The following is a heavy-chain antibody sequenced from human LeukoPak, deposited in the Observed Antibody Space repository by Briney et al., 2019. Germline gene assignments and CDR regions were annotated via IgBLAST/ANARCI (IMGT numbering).Heavy chain of an antibody. V-gene: IGHV1-69*05. Sequence: EASVKVSCKASGGTFSSYAISWVRQAPGQGLEWMGGIIPIFGTANYAQKFQGRVTITTDESTSTAYMELSSLRSEDTAVYYCAREPVVGAAYFDYRGQGTLVTVSS. J-gene: IGHJ4*02. CDR1: GGTFSSYA. CDR3: AREPVVGAAYFDY. CDR2: IIPIFGTA. D-gene: IGHD1-26*01.